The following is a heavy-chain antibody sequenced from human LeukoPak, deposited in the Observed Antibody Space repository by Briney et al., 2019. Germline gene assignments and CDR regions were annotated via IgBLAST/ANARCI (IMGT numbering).Heavy chain of an antibody. J-gene: IGHJ3*02. Sequence: TGGSLRLSCAASGFTFSTYGMSWVRQAPGKGLEWVSAISGSGAGTYYADSVKGRFTISRDNSKNTLYLQMNSLRAEDTAVYYCAKDLGKRDGAFDIWGQGTMVTVSS. D-gene: IGHD1-26*01. CDR1: GFTFSTYG. V-gene: IGHV3-23*01. CDR3: AKDLGKRDGAFDI. CDR2: ISGSGAGT.